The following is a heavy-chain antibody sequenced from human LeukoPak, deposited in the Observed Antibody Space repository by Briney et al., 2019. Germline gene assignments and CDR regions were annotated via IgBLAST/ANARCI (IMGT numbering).Heavy chain of an antibody. CDR3: TTPNYGGPPRVDY. V-gene: IGHV3-15*01. CDR1: GFTFSNAW. Sequence: GGSLRLSCAASGFTFSNAWMSWVRQAPGKGLEWVGRIKSKTDGGTTDYAAPVKGRFTISRDDSKNTLYLQMNSLKTEDTAVYYCTTPNYGGPPRVDYWGQGTLVTVSS. CDR2: IKSKTDGGTT. J-gene: IGHJ4*02. D-gene: IGHD4-23*01.